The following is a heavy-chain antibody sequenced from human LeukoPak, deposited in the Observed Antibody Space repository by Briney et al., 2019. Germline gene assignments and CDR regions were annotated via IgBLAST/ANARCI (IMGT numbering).Heavy chain of an antibody. CDR3: AKDFGRNLGGPGY. CDR2: IYSGGST. J-gene: IGHJ4*02. V-gene: IGHV3-53*04. D-gene: IGHD3-10*01. Sequence: TGGSLRLSCAASGFTVSSNYMSWVRQAPGKGLEWVSVIYSGGSTYYADSVKGRFTISRHNSKNTLYLQMNSLRAEDTAVYYCAKDFGRNLGGPGYWGRGTRVTVSS. CDR1: GFTVSSNY.